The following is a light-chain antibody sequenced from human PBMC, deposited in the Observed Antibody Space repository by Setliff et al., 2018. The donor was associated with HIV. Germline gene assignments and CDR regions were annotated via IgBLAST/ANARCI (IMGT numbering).Light chain of an antibody. CDR3: SSYAITNTLP. J-gene: IGLJ1*01. CDR1: SSDVGGYSY. V-gene: IGLV2-14*01. CDR2: EVK. Sequence: SALTQPASVSGSPGQSITISCTGTSSDVGGYSYVSWYQQHPGRAPKLIIYEVKNRPSGVSSRFSGSKSGNTASLAISGLQAEDEADYYCSSYAITNTLPFGTGTKVPS.